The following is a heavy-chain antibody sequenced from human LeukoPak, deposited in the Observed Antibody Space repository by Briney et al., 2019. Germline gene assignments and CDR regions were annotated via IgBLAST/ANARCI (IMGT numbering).Heavy chain of an antibody. CDR3: ARHRYGSGSYRFDY. CDR2: IYTSGST. J-gene: IGHJ4*02. Sequence: SETLSLTCTVSGGSISSYYWSWIRQPPGKGLEWIGYIYTSGSTNYNPSLKSRVTISVDTSKNQFSLKLSSVTAADTAVYYCARHRYGSGSYRFDYWGQGTLVTVSS. D-gene: IGHD3-10*01. CDR1: GGSISSYY. V-gene: IGHV4-4*09.